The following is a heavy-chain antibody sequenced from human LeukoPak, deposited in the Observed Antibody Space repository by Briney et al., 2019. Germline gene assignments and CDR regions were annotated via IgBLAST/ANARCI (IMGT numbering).Heavy chain of an antibody. CDR2: INHSGST. CDR1: GGSFSGYY. D-gene: IGHD3-10*01. CDR3: ARALSYYYGSGSYSY. Sequence: SETLSLTCAVYGGSFSGYYWSWIRQPPGKGLEWIGKINHSGSTNYNPSLKSRVTISVDTSKNQFSLKLSSVTAADTAVYYCARALSYYYGSGSYSYWGQGTLVTASS. J-gene: IGHJ4*02. V-gene: IGHV4-34*01.